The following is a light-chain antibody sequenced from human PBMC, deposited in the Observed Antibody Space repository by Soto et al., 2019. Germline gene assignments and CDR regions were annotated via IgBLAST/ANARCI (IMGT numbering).Light chain of an antibody. CDR1: QSISXY. V-gene: IGKV1-39*01. Sequence: DIQMTQSPSSLSASVGDRVTITCRASQSISXYLNWYQQKPGKAPKLLIYAASSLQSGVPSRFXGSXSXTXXXXTXXXLQPEDFATYYCQQSYSTPTFGQGTKVEIK. CDR3: QQSYSTPT. J-gene: IGKJ1*01. CDR2: AAS.